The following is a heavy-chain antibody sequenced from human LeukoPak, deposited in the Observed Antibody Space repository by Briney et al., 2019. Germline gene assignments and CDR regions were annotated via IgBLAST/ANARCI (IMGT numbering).Heavy chain of an antibody. J-gene: IGHJ4*02. CDR3: ARGPQDDSSGYYLGY. V-gene: IGHV4-59*08. D-gene: IGHD3-22*01. Sequence: KPSETLSLTCIVSGGSISPSYWSWIRQPPGKGLEWLGYIYYSGSTNYNPSLKSRVTISVDTSKNQFSLNLSSVTAADTAVYYCARGPQDDSSGYYLGYWGQGTLVTVSS. CDR1: GGSISPSY. CDR2: IYYSGST.